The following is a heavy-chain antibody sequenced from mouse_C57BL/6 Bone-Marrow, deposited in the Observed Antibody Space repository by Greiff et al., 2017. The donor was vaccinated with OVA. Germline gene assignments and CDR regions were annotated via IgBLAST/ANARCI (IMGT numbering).Heavy chain of an antibody. D-gene: IGHD3-2*02. CDR1: GYTFTDYY. CDR2: IDPGSGNT. J-gene: IGHJ3*01. Sequence: QVQLQQSGAELVRPGASVKLSCKASGYTFTDYYINWVKQRPGQGLEWIARIDPGSGNTYYNEKFKGKATLTAEKSSSTAYMQLSSLTSEDSAVYFCARTAQATWFAYWGQGTLVTVSA. V-gene: IGHV1-76*01. CDR3: ARTAQATWFAY.